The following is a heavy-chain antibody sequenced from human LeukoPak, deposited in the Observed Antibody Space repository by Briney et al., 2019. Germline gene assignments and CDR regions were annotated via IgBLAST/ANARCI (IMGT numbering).Heavy chain of an antibody. J-gene: IGHJ4*02. CDR3: ASGSGSYYHQGY. CDR1: GGTFSNYA. D-gene: IGHD1-26*01. V-gene: IGHV1-69*04. CDR2: IIPILDIT. Sequence: SVKVSCKAYGGTFSNYAFTWVRQAPGQGLEWMGRIIPILDITNYAQKFQGRVTITADKSTSTAYMELRSLRSEDTAVYYCASGSGSYYHQGYWGQGTLVTVSS.